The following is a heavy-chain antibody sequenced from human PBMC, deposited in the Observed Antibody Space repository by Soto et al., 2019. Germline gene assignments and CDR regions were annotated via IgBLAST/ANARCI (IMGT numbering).Heavy chain of an antibody. J-gene: IGHJ5*02. CDR3: ARAFMTTVTTYNWFDP. CDR1: GGSISSGGYS. CDR2: IYRSGST. D-gene: IGHD4-17*01. Sequence: PSETLSLTCAVSGGSISSGGYSWSWIRQPPGKGLEWIGYIYRSGSTYYIPSLKSRVTISVDRSKNQFSLKLSSVTAADTAVYYCARAFMTTVTTYNWFDPWGQGTLVTVSS. V-gene: IGHV4-30-2*01.